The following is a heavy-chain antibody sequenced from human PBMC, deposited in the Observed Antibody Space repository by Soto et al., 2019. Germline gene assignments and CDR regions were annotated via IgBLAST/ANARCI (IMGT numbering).Heavy chain of an antibody. V-gene: IGHV3-30*18. Sequence: GGSLRLSCAASGFTFSSYGMHWVRQAPGKGLEWVAVISYDGSNKYYADSVKGRFTISRDNSKNTLYLQMNSLRAEDTAVYYCAKDSLKKQWLVLHYFDYWGQGTLVTVSS. D-gene: IGHD6-19*01. J-gene: IGHJ4*02. CDR2: ISYDGSNK. CDR3: AKDSLKKQWLVLHYFDY. CDR1: GFTFSSYG.